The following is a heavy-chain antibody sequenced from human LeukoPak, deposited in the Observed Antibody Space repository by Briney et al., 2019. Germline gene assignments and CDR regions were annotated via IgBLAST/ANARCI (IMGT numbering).Heavy chain of an antibody. V-gene: IGHV1-46*01. CDR2: INPSGDYT. D-gene: IGHD3-9*01. CDR1: GDTSTTFY. J-gene: IGHJ4*02. Sequence: GASVKVSCKASGDTSTTFYIHWVRQAPGQGLEWMGMINPSGDYTNYAQKFQSRVTMTRDTSTSTVYMELSSLRSEDTAVYYCARESHHDILTSIDYWGQGTLVTVSS. CDR3: ARESHHDILTSIDY.